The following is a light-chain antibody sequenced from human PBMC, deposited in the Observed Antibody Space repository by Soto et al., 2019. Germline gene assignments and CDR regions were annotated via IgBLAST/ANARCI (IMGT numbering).Light chain of an antibody. CDR1: QSINIW. CDR2: KAS. J-gene: IGKJ2*01. Sequence: DIQMTQSPSTLSATVGDRVTITCRASQSINIWLAWYQQKPGKAPKVLIYKASNLQSGVPSRFSGSGSGTEFTLTISSLQPDDFAPYYCQQYYTNSPYTFGQGTRVEMK. CDR3: QQYYTNSPYT. V-gene: IGKV1-5*03.